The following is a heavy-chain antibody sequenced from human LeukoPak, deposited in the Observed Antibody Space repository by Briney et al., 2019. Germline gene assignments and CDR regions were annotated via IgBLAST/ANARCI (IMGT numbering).Heavy chain of an antibody. D-gene: IGHD1-26*01. CDR1: GGSISSYY. CDR2: IYYSGST. V-gene: IGHV4-59*08. Sequence: PSETPSLTCTVSGGSISSYYWSWIRQPPGKGLEWIGYIYYSGSTNYNPSLKSRVTISVDTSKNQFSLKLSSVTAADTAVYYCASSTTPDYYYGMDVWGQGTTVTVSS. CDR3: ASSTTPDYYYGMDV. J-gene: IGHJ6*02.